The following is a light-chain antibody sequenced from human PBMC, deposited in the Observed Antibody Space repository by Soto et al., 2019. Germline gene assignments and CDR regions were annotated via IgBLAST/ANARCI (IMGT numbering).Light chain of an antibody. CDR2: GNS. CDR1: SCNIGAGYY. CDR3: HSYASSLSGYVV. Sequence: QSVLTQPPSVSGAPGQRVTISCTGSSCNIGAGYYVHWYQQLPGTAPKLLIYGNSNRPSGVPDRFSGSKSGTSASLAITGLQAEDEADYYCHSYASSLSGYVVFGGGTKLTVL. J-gene: IGLJ2*01. V-gene: IGLV1-40*01.